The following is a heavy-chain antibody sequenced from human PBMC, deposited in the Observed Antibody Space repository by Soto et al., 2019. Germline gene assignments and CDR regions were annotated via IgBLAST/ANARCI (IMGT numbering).Heavy chain of an antibody. D-gene: IGHD6-13*01. CDR2: ISSSSSYI. CDR1: GFTFSDYY. CDR3: ARIRSSRWYYFDY. Sequence: GESLKISCAASGFTFSDYYMSWIRQAPGKGLEWVSYISSSSSYINYADSVKGRFTISRDNAKNALYLKMNSLRAEHTAVYYCARIRSSRWYYFDYWGQGTQVTVSS. V-gene: IGHV3-11*06. J-gene: IGHJ4*02.